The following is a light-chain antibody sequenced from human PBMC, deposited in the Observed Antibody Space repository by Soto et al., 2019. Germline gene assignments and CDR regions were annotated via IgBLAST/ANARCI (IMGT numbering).Light chain of an antibody. CDR2: GAS. V-gene: IGKV1-9*01. CDR3: QQLNGSPWT. Sequence: IPLTQSPSSLSASVGDRVTITCRASPAIASFLAWYQQKPGTAPKLLIYGASTLQSGVPSRFSGSRSGTDYTLTSASLQPEDFATYYCQQLNGSPWTFGQGTKVEIK. CDR1: PAIASF. J-gene: IGKJ1*01.